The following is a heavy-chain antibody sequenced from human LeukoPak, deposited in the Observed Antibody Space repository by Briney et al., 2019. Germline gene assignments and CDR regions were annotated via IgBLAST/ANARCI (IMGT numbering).Heavy chain of an antibody. CDR1: GFTFSSYA. J-gene: IGHJ4*02. Sequence: GGSLRLSCAASGFTFSSYAMSWVRQAPGKGLEWVSAITGSGGRTYYADSVQGRFTISRDNSQNTLYLQMNSLRAEDTAVYYCAKGNGHYYDSSGYAYWGQGTLVTASS. V-gene: IGHV3-23*01. CDR2: ITGSGGRT. CDR3: AKGNGHYYDSSGYAY. D-gene: IGHD3-22*01.